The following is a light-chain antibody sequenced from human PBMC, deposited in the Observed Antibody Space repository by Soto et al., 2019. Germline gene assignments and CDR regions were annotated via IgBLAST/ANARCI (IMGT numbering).Light chain of an antibody. Sequence: QSVLTQPASVSGSPGQSITISCIGVSNDVGYYNLVSWYQQLPGQAPRLMIYEDNKRPSGVSNRFSGSKSGNTASLTISGLQFEDEADYYCCSYVGSSSVFGGGTQLTVL. CDR3: CSYVGSSSV. CDR1: SNDVGYYNL. V-gene: IGLV2-23*01. J-gene: IGLJ7*01. CDR2: EDN.